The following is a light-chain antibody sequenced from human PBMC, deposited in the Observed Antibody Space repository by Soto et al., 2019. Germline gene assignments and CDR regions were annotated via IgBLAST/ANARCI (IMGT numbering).Light chain of an antibody. CDR3: QQYGDLPLS. Sequence: DIQMTQSPSTLSASVGDRVTITCRATQSISTWLAWYQQKPGQTPRLLIYGASTRDTAIPDRFNGSGSGTDFTLTISRVEPEDFAVYYCQQYGDLPLSFGPGTKVDIK. V-gene: IGKV1-5*01. CDR1: QSISTW. J-gene: IGKJ3*01. CDR2: GAS.